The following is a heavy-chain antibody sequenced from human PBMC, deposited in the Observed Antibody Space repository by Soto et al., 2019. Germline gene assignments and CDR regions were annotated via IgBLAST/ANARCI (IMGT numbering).Heavy chain of an antibody. CDR1: GGSSNSSSYY. CDR3: ARRPQIVVVPAASEC. J-gene: IGHJ3*01. CDR2: IYYSGST. Sequence: PSETPSLTCTVSGGSSNSSSYYCGWIRQPPGKGLEWIGSIYYSGSTYYNPSLKSRGTISVDTSKNQFSLKLSSVTAADTAVYYCARRPQIVVVPAASECWGQGTMVTVSS. D-gene: IGHD2-2*01. V-gene: IGHV4-39*01.